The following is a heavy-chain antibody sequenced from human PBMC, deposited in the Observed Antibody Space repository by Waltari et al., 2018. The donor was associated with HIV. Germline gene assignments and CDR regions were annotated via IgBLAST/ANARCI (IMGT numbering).Heavy chain of an antibody. CDR1: GGSISSGDYY. CDR2: IYYTGST. V-gene: IGHV4-31*03. CDR3: ARGLDSSGYYYGLGDAFDI. D-gene: IGHD3-22*01. Sequence: QVQLQESGPGLVKPSQTLSLSCTVSGGSISSGDYYSSWIRQHPGKGLEWIGYIYYTGSTYYNSSLKSRVTISVDMSKNQFSLKLTSVTAADTAVYYCARGLDSSGYYYGLGDAFDIWGQGTMVTVSS. J-gene: IGHJ3*02.